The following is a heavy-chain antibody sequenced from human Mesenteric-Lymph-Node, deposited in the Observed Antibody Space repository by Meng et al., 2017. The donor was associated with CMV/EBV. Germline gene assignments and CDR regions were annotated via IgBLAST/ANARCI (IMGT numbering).Heavy chain of an antibody. J-gene: IGHJ4*02. CDR1: GFTFSSYE. CDR2: ISGSGGST. Sequence: GGSLRLSCAASGFTFSSYEMNWVRQAPGKGLEWVSAISGSGGSTYYADSVKGRFTISRDNSKNTLYLQMNSLRAENTAVYYCAKGGGIVVVPAAPPLDYWGQGTLVTVSS. D-gene: IGHD2-2*01. V-gene: IGHV3-23*01. CDR3: AKGGGIVVVPAAPPLDY.